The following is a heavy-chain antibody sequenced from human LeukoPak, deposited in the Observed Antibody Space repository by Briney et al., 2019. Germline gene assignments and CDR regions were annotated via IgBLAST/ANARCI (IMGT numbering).Heavy chain of an antibody. Sequence: PSETLSLTCIVSGGSISSYYWSWIRQPPGKDLEWIGYIYYSGSTNYNPSLKSRVTISVDTSRNQFSLKLGSVTAADTAVYYCARHPEYYDILTGFRYYFDYWGQGTLVTVSS. CDR1: GGSISSYY. D-gene: IGHD3-9*01. CDR3: ARHPEYYDILTGFRYYFDY. J-gene: IGHJ4*02. V-gene: IGHV4-59*01. CDR2: IYYSGST.